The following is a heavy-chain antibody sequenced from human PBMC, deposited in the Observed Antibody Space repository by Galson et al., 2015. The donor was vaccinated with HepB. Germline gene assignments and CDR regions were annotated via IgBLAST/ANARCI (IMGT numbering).Heavy chain of an antibody. V-gene: IGHV1-2*02. D-gene: IGHD6-13*01. CDR2: INPNTGGT. Sequence: SVKVSCKASGYTFTAYFVQWVRQAPGQGVEWMGWINPNTGGTNYAQKFQGRVTMTRDTSVSSAYMELSGLKSDDTAVYYCARVPSSSWYGHYYYYMDVWGRGTTVTVSS. CDR3: ARVPSSSWYGHYYYYMDV. J-gene: IGHJ6*03. CDR1: GYTFTAYF.